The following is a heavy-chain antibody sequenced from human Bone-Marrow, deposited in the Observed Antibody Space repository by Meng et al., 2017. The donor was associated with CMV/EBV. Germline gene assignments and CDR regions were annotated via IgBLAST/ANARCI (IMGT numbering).Heavy chain of an antibody. CDR1: GFNFRTYT. D-gene: IGHD3-10*01. CDR3: ARGMVRGQGAYGMAV. CDR2: IGHSGDDT. J-gene: IGHJ6*02. Sequence: GGPLRLSCAASGFNFRTYTMNWVRQRPGKGLEWVSAIGHSGDDTYYADSAKGRFTISRDNSINTVYLQVSSLRSEDTAVYYCARGMVRGQGAYGMAVWGQGTTVTVSS. V-gene: IGHV3-23*01.